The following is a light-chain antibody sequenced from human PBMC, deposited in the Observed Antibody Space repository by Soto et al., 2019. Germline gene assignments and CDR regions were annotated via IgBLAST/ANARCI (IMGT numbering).Light chain of an antibody. CDR1: QNVRSN. Sequence: EILMTQSPATLSVSPGERATLSCRASQNVRSNLAWYQQKPGQAPRILIFGASIRATGIPARFSGSGSGTEFTLTISSLQSEDFAVYYCQQYNNWPPITFGQGTRLEIK. CDR2: GAS. CDR3: QQYNNWPPIT. V-gene: IGKV3-15*01. J-gene: IGKJ5*01.